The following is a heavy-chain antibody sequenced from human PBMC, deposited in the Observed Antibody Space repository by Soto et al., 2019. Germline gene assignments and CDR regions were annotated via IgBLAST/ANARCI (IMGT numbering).Heavy chain of an antibody. D-gene: IGHD2-21*02. V-gene: IGHV4-4*07. CDR1: GGSIISYY. Sequence: SETLSLTCTVSGGSIISYYWSWIRQPAGKGLEWIGRIYTSGSTNYNPSLKSRVTMSVDTSKNQFSLKLSSVTAADTAVYYCAREVTVSFNYYGMDVWGQGTTVTVSS. CDR2: IYTSGST. J-gene: IGHJ6*02. CDR3: AREVTVSFNYYGMDV.